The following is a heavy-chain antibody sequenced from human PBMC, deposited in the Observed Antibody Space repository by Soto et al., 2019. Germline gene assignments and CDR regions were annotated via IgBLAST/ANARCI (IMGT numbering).Heavy chain of an antibody. D-gene: IGHD2-15*01. Sequence: EVQLVESGGGLVQPGGSLRLSCAASGFTFSSYAMHWVRQAPGKGLEYVSVISSNGGSTYYANSVKGRFTISRANFKNTLYLQMGSLRAEDMAVYYCARGIFDSYGMDVWGQGTTVTVSS. CDR3: ARGIFDSYGMDV. CDR2: ISSNGGST. J-gene: IGHJ6*02. V-gene: IGHV3-64*01. CDR1: GFTFSSYA.